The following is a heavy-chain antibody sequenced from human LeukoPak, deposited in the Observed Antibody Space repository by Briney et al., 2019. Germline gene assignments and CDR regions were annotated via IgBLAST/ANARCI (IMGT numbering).Heavy chain of an antibody. D-gene: IGHD3-9*01. CDR3: ARHTRGYYDIFRDWFDP. V-gene: IGHV4-34*01. CDR2: INHSGST. CDR1: GGSFSGYY. J-gene: IGHJ5*02. Sequence: PSETLSLTCAVYGGSFSGYYWSCIRQPPGKGLEWIGEINHSGSTNYNPSLKSRVTISVDTSKNQFSPKLNSVTAADTAVYYCARHTRGYYDIFRDWFDPWGQGTLVTVSS.